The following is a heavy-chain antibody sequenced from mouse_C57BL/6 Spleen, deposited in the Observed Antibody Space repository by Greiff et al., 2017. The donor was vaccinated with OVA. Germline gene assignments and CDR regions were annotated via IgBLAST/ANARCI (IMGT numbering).Heavy chain of an antibody. J-gene: IGHJ3*01. D-gene: IGHD1-1*01. CDR1: GYTFTDYY. Sequence: EVQLQQSGPELVKPGASVKISCKASGYTFTDYYMNWVKQSHGKSLEWIGDINPNNGGTSYNQKFKGKATLTVDKSSSTAYMELRSLTSEDSAVYYCARIYYGSRRAWFAYWGQGTLVTVSA. CDR2: INPNNGGT. V-gene: IGHV1-26*01. CDR3: ARIYYGSRRAWFAY.